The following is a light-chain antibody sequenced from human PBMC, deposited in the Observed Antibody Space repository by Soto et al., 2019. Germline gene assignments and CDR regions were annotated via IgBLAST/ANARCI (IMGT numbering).Light chain of an antibody. V-gene: IGKV1-33*01. CDR1: QDINKN. CDR2: DAS. Sequence: DIQLTQSPSSLSASVGDRVTITCQASQDINKNLIWYQQKPGKAPKLLIYDASDLATGVPSRFSGSGSGTGFTFTISSLQPEDFATYYCQQYESLPLTFGQGTRLEI. J-gene: IGKJ5*01. CDR3: QQYESLPLT.